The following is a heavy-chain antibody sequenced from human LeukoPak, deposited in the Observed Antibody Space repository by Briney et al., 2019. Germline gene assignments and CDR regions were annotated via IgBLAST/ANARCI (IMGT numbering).Heavy chain of an antibody. CDR2: ISGSGGSK. Sequence: GGSLRLSCAASGFTFSSYAMSWVRQAPGKGLEWVSVISGSGGSKYYAASVKGRFTISRDNSKNTLYLQMNSLRAEDTAVYYCAKRYPGLMTTVTLGAFDIWGQGTMVTVSS. J-gene: IGHJ3*02. V-gene: IGHV3-23*01. CDR3: AKRYPGLMTTVTLGAFDI. D-gene: IGHD4-17*01. CDR1: GFTFSSYA.